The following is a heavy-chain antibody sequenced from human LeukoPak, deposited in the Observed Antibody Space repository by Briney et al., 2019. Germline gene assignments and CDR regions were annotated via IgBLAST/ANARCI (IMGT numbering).Heavy chain of an antibody. CDR3: ARDRDYDSANFDY. Sequence: PGGSLRLSCAASGFTFSSFGIHWVRQAPGKGLEWVAVIWYDGGHKYYADSVKGRFSISRDNSKNTLYLQMNSLRAEDTAVYYCARDRDYDSANFDYWGQGTLVTVSS. J-gene: IGHJ4*02. V-gene: IGHV3-33*01. D-gene: IGHD3-22*01. CDR2: IWYDGGHK. CDR1: GFTFSSFG.